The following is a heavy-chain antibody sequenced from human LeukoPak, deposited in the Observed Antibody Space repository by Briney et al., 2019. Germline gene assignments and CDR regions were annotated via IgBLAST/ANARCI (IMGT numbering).Heavy chain of an antibody. J-gene: IGHJ4*02. Sequence: SETLSLTCTVSGGSISSYYWSWIRQPPGKGLEWIGYIYYSGSTNYNPSLKSRVTISVDTSKNQFSLKLSSVPAADTAVYYCARVGLYGSGSYSRTIYFDYWGQGTRVTVSS. CDR2: IYYSGST. CDR3: ARVGLYGSGSYSRTIYFDY. D-gene: IGHD3-10*01. CDR1: GGSISSYY. V-gene: IGHV4-59*01.